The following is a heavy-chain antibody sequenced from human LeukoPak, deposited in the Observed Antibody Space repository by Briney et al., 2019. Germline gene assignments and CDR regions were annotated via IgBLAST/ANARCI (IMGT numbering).Heavy chain of an antibody. Sequence: GGSLRLSCAASGFTFSTYGMHWVRQAPGKGLEWVAATWYDGSNKYYADSVKGRFTISRDNSKNTLYLQMNSLRAEDTAVYFCARGGHCSTTSCSNYDGMDVWGQGTTLTVSS. CDR1: GFTFSTYG. D-gene: IGHD2-2*01. CDR2: TWYDGSNK. V-gene: IGHV3-33*01. J-gene: IGHJ6*02. CDR3: ARGGHCSTTSCSNYDGMDV.